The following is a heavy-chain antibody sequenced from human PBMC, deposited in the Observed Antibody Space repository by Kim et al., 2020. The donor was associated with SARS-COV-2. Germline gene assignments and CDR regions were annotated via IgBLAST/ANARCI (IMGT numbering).Heavy chain of an antibody. CDR1: GGSISSSNW. J-gene: IGHJ4*02. CDR3: ASPSRRRGVSDRGAFDY. D-gene: IGHD3-10*01. CDR2: IYHSGST. V-gene: IGHV4-4*02. Sequence: SETLSLTCAVSGGSISSSNWWSWVRQPPGKGLEWIGEIYHSGSTNYNPSLKSRVTISVDKSKNQFSLKLSSVTAADTAVYYCASPSRRRGVSDRGAFDYWGQGTLVTVSS.